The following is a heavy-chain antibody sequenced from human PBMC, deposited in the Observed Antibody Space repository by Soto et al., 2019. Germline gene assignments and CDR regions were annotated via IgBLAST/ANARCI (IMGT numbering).Heavy chain of an antibody. D-gene: IGHD4-17*01. Sequence: ETLSLTCTVSGGSISSSSYYWGWIRQPPGKELEWIGSIYNSGSTYYNPSLKSRVTISVDTSKNQFSLKLSSVTAADTAVYYGARRKCFYGDYEDYWGQGNLITASS. J-gene: IGHJ4*02. V-gene: IGHV4-39*01. CDR1: GGSISSSSYY. CDR3: ARRKCFYGDYEDY. CDR2: IYNSGST.